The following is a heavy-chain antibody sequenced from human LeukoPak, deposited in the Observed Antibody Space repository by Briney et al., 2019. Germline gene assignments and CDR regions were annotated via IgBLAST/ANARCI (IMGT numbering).Heavy chain of an antibody. V-gene: IGHV4-34*01. CDR1: GGSFSGYY. Sequence: PSETLSLTCAVYGGSFSGYYWSWIRQPPGKGLEWIGEINHSGSTNYNPSLKSPVTISVDTSKNQFSLKLSSVTAADTAVYYCAMAGYSSSWGFDYWGQGTLVTVSS. CDR2: INHSGST. CDR3: AMAGYSSSWGFDY. D-gene: IGHD6-13*01. J-gene: IGHJ4*02.